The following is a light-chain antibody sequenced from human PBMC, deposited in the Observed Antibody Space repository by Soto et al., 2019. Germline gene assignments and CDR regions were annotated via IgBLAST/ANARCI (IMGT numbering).Light chain of an antibody. CDR1: QSVSSN. V-gene: IGKV3-15*01. CDR3: QQYNNWPPEGT. CDR2: GAS. J-gene: IGKJ1*01. Sequence: EIVMTQSPATLSVSPGERATLSCRASQSVSSNLAWYQQKPGQAPRLLIYGASTRATGIPARCSGSGSGTEFTLNISSLQSEDFAVYYCQQYNNWPPEGTVGQGTKVEIE.